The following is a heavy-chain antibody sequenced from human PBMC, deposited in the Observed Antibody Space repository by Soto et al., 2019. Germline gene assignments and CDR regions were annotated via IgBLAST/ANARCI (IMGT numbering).Heavy chain of an antibody. CDR1: GFTFSSYG. CDR2: ISYDGSNK. CDR3: AKDEAYQLLRYYFDY. J-gene: IGHJ4*02. Sequence: GGSLRLSCAASGFTFSSYGMHWVRQAPGKGLEWVAVISYDGSNKYYADSVKGRFTISRDNSKNTLYLQMNSLRAEDTAVYYYAKDEAYQLLRYYFDYWGQGTLVTVSS. V-gene: IGHV3-30*18. D-gene: IGHD2-2*01.